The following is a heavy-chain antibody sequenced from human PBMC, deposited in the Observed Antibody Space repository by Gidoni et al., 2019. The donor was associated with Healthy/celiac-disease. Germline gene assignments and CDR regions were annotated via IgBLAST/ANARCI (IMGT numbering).Heavy chain of an antibody. D-gene: IGHD2-15*01. CDR1: GGSISSGSYY. V-gene: IGHV4-61*02. CDR3: ASAPTYGGKGYWYFDL. Sequence: QVQLQESGPGLVKPSQTLSLTCHVSGGSISSGSYYWSWIRQPAGKGLEWIGSIYTSGSTNYNPSLKSRVTISVDTSKNQFSLKLSSVTAADTAVYYCASAPTYGGKGYWYFDLWGRGTLVTVSS. CDR2: IYTSGST. J-gene: IGHJ2*01.